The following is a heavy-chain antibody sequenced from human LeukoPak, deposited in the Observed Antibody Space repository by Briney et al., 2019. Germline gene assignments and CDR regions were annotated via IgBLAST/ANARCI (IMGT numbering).Heavy chain of an antibody. CDR2: ITSSSNYI. CDR1: GFTFSTYN. D-gene: IGHD3-10*02. J-gene: IGHJ6*04. Sequence: GGSLRLSCAASGFTFSTYNMNWVRQAPGKGLEWVSSITSSSNYIYYAASVKGRFTIARDNSKNSLYLQMNSLRAEDTAVYYCAELGITMIGGVWGKGTTVTIYS. V-gene: IGHV3-21*01. CDR3: AELGITMIGGV.